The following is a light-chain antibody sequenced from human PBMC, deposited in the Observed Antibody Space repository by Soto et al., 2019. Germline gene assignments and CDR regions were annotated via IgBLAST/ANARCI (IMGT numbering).Light chain of an antibody. CDR2: DAS. CDR1: QDISNY. Sequence: DIQMTQSPSSLSASVGDRVTITCQASQDISNYLNWYQQKPGKAPKLLIYDASNLETGGPSRFSGSGSGTDFTFTISSLQPEDIATYYCQQYDNPPLTFGGGT. CDR3: QQYDNPPLT. J-gene: IGKJ4*01. V-gene: IGKV1-33*01.